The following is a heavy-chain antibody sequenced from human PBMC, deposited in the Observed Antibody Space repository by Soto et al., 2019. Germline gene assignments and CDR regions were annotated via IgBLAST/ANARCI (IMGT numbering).Heavy chain of an antibody. J-gene: IGHJ6*03. Sequence: QVQLQQWGAGLLKPSETLSLTCAVYGGSFSGYYWSWIRQPPGKGLEWIGEINHSGSTNYNPALKSRFTITGGKSKNPFSPELSFVTGADAGVYYCGRVDLMIGAVDSVYIDVLGKGATVTVSS. CDR2: INHSGST. D-gene: IGHD3-10*02. CDR3: GRVDLMIGAVDSVYIDV. V-gene: IGHV4-34*01. CDR1: GGSFSGYY.